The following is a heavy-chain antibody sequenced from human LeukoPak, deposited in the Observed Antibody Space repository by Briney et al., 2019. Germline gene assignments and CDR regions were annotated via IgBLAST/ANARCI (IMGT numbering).Heavy chain of an antibody. D-gene: IGHD6-19*01. J-gene: IGHJ4*02. CDR1: GFTFLNYA. V-gene: IGHV3-23*01. CDR2: ISGSGGST. CDR3: AKEYSSGPRGYLDY. Sequence: GGSLRLSCAASGFTFLNYAMSWVRKAPGKGLEWVSAISGSGGSTYYADSVKGRFTISRDNSKNTLYLHMNSLRAEGAAVYYCAKEYSSGPRGYLDYWGQGTLVTVSS.